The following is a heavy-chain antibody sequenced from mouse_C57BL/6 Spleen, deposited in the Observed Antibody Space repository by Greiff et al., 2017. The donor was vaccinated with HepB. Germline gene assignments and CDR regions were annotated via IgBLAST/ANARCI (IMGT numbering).Heavy chain of an antibody. CDR1: GYTFTSYW. V-gene: IGHV1-50*01. Sequence: VQLQQSGAELVKPGASVKLSCKASGYTFTSYWMQWVKQRPGQGLEWIGEIDPSDSYTNYNQKFKGKATLTVDTSSSTAYMQLSSLTSEDSAVYYCARRGVGRDYAMDYWGQGTSVTVSS. CDR2: IDPSDSYT. J-gene: IGHJ4*01. CDR3: ARRGVGRDYAMDY. D-gene: IGHD4-1*01.